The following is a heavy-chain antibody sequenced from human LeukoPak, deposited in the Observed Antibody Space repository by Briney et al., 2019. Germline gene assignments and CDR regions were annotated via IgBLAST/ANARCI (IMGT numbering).Heavy chain of an antibody. CDR1: GGSISSSSYY. D-gene: IGHD1-26*01. J-gene: IGHJ3*02. CDR3: ATDQGMWELLRTPSRLGDAFDI. Sequence: PSETLSLTCTVSGGSISSSSYYWGWIRQPPGKGLEWIGSIYYSGSTYYNPSLKSRVTISVDTSKNQFSLKLSSVTAADTAVYYCATDQGMWELLRTPSRLGDAFDIWGQGTMVTVSS. CDR2: IYYSGST. V-gene: IGHV4-39*07.